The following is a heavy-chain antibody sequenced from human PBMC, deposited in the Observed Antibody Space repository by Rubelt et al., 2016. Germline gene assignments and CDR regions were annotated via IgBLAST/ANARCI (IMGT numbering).Heavy chain of an antibody. CDR3: ARARAAAGWFDP. V-gene: IGHV1-18*01. CDR2: ISAYNGNT. J-gene: IGHJ5*02. D-gene: IGHD6-13*01. Sequence: EWMGWISAYNGNTNYAQKLQGRVTMTTDTSTSTAYMELRSLRSDDTAVYYCARARAAAGWFDPWGQGTLVTVSS.